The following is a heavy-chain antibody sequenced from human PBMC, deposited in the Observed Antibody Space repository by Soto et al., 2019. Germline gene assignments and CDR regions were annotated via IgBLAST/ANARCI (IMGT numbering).Heavy chain of an antibody. D-gene: IGHD3-22*01. CDR1: GYTFTSYA. J-gene: IGHJ6*02. CDR2: INAGNGNI. V-gene: IGHV1-3*01. Sequence: ASVKVSCKASGYTFTSYAMHWVRQAPGQRLEWMGWINAGNGNIKYSQKFQGRVTITRDTSASTAYMELSSLRSEDTAVYYCARDCLYDSSGYHNYYYYGMDVWGQGTTVTVSS. CDR3: ARDCLYDSSGYHNYYYYGMDV.